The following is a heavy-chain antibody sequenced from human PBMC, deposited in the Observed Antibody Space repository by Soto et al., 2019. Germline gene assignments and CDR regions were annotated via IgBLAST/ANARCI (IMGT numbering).Heavy chain of an antibody. J-gene: IGHJ6*02. V-gene: IGHV1-69*13. CDR3: ASHPSGSFPYYGMDV. Sequence: GASVKVSCKASGGTFRSYAIRWVRQAPGQGLEWMGGIIPIFDTANNAQKFQGRVTITADESTSTAYMELSSLRSDDTAVYYCASHPSGSFPYYGMDVWGQGTTVTVSS. D-gene: IGHD1-26*01. CDR2: IIPIFDTA. CDR1: GGTFRSYA.